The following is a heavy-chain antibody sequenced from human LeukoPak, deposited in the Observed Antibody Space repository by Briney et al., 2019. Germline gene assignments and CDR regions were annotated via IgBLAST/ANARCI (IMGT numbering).Heavy chain of an antibody. CDR3: ARRRDCSSTSCLNWFDP. CDR1: GGSFSGYY. Sequence: PSETLSLTCVVYGGSFSGYYWSWIRQPPGKGLEWIGEINHSGSTNYNPSLKSRVTISVDTSKNQFSLKLSSVTAADTAVYYCARRRDCSSTSCLNWFDPWDQGTLVTVSS. V-gene: IGHV4-34*01. J-gene: IGHJ5*02. D-gene: IGHD2-2*01. CDR2: INHSGST.